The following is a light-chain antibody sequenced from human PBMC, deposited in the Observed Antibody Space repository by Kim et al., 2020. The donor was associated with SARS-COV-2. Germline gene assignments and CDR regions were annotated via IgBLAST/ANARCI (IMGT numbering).Light chain of an antibody. CDR2: AAS. V-gene: IGKV1-16*02. CDR1: QDIGNY. J-gene: IGKJ4*01. Sequence: DIQMTQYPSSLSASVGDRVTITCRASQDIGNYLAWFQQKPGKAPKSLMYAASSLQGGVPAKFSGSGSGTNFTLTVSSLQPEDFATYYCQQYDSYPLTFGGGTKVDIK. CDR3: QQYDSYPLT.